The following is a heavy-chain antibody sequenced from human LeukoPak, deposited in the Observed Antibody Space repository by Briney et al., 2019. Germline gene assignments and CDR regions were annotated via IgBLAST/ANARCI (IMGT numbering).Heavy chain of an antibody. D-gene: IGHD3-22*01. Sequence: SETLSLTCAVYGGSISSYYWSWIRQPPGKGLEWIGYIYYSGSTNYNPSLKSRVTISVDTSKNQFSLKLSSVTAADTAVYYCASNLPGSGSNDAFDIWGQGTMVTVSS. J-gene: IGHJ3*02. CDR2: IYYSGST. V-gene: IGHV4-59*01. CDR1: GGSISSYY. CDR3: ASNLPGSGSNDAFDI.